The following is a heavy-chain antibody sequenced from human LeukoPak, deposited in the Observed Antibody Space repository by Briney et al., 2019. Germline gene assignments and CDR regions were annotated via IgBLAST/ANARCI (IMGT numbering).Heavy chain of an antibody. CDR1: GFTFDDYA. CDR2: INWNGYST. V-gene: IGHV3-20*04. CDR3: ARSEIRGIIRPYYYYNMDV. Sequence: GGSLRLSCAASGFTFDDYAMTWVRQAPGKGLQWVSGINWNGYSTNYADSVKGRFTISRDNAKNSLWLHMNSLRAEDTALYYCARSEIRGIIRPYYYYNMDVWGKGTTVTVSS. D-gene: IGHD3-10*01. J-gene: IGHJ6*03.